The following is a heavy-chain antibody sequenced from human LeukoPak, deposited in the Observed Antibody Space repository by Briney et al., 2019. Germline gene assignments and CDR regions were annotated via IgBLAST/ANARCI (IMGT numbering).Heavy chain of an antibody. CDR2: IYYSGST. CDR1: GGSISSYY. V-gene: IGHV4-59*08. D-gene: IGHD2-8*01. Sequence: PETLSLTCTVSGGSISSYYWSWIRQPPGKGLEWIGYIYYSGSTNYNPSLKSRVTISVDTSKNQFSLKLSSVTAADTAVYYCARQLSNGFLFDYWGQGTLVTVSS. J-gene: IGHJ4*02. CDR3: ARQLSNGFLFDY.